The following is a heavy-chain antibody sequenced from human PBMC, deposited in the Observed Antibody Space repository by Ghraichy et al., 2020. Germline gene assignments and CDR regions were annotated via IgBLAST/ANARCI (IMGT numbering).Heavy chain of an antibody. V-gene: IGHV4-59*08. Sequence: SETLSLTCTVSGGSISSYYWSWIRQPPGKGLEWIGYIYYSGSTNYNPSLKSRVTMSVDTSKNQLSLKLSSVTAADTAVYYCERRVGSSWFDPWGQGTLVTVSS. CDR2: IYYSGST. CDR3: ERRVGSSWFDP. D-gene: IGHD2-15*01. J-gene: IGHJ5*02. CDR1: GGSISSYY.